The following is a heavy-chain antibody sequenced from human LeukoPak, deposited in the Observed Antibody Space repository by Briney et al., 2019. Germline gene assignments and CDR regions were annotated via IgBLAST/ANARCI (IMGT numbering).Heavy chain of an antibody. CDR3: AALSGLTYYFNY. Sequence: SETLSLTCTVSGGSISGYYWSWIRQPPGKGLEWIGYIYYSGSTNYNPSLKSRVTFSVDTSKHQFSLKLSSVTAADTAVYYCAALSGLTYYFNYWGQGTLVTASS. J-gene: IGHJ4*02. D-gene: IGHD3-3*01. V-gene: IGHV4-59*01. CDR2: IYYSGST. CDR1: GGSISGYY.